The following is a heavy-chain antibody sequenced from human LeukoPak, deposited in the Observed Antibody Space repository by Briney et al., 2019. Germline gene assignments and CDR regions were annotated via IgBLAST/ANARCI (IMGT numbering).Heavy chain of an antibody. J-gene: IGHJ4*02. CDR2: ISSSSSYI. Sequence: GGSLRLSCAASGLTFSSYSMNWVRQAPGKGLEWVSSISSSSSYIYYADSVKGRFTISRDNAKNSLYLQMNSLRAEDAAVYYCARDQGRGYSYGSRGQGTLVTVSS. CDR1: GLTFSSYS. D-gene: IGHD5-18*01. CDR3: ARDQGRGYSYGS. V-gene: IGHV3-21*01.